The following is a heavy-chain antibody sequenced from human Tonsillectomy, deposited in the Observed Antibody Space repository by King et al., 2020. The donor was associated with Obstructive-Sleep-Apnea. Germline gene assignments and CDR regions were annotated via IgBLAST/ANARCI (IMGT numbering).Heavy chain of an antibody. CDR3: ARLRYSSSPADY. CDR2: IDPSDSYT. CDR1: GYSFTTYW. Sequence: VQLVESGAEVKKPGESLKISCKGSGYSFTTYWITWVRQMPGKGLEWMGRIDPSDSYTNYSPSFQGHVTISADKSISTAYLQWSSLKASDTAMYYCARLRYSSSPADYWGQGTLVTVSS. J-gene: IGHJ4*02. D-gene: IGHD6-13*01. V-gene: IGHV5-10-1*03.